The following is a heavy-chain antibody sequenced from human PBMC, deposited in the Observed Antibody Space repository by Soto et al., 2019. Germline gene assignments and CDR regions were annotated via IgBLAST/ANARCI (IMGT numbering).Heavy chain of an antibody. CDR3: ARDNDRPQLGGNYYYILDV. CDR2: IMPIFRTP. V-gene: IGHV1-69*12. D-gene: IGHD1-1*01. J-gene: IGHJ6*02. CDR1: GGTFRNSA. Sequence: QVQLEQSGAEVKKPGSSVKVSCKASGGTFRNSAISWVRQAPGQGLEWLGGIMPIFRTPDYSQKFQGRVTVTADEPTSTAYMELRGLRSDDTAVYYCARDNDRPQLGGNYYYILDVWGQGTTVTVSS.